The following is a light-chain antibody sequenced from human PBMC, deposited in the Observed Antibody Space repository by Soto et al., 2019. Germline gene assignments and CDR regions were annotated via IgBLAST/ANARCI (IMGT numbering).Light chain of an antibody. J-gene: IGLJ2*01. V-gene: IGLV1-51*01. CDR1: SSNIGNNY. CDR2: HNN. CDR3: GTWDNSLSGGPVV. Sequence: QSALTQPPSVSVAPGQRITISCSGSSSNIGNNYVSWYQLLPGTAPKLLIYHNNKRPSGIPDRFSGSKSGTSATLGITGLQTGDEADYYCGTWDNSLSGGPVVFGGGTKLTVL.